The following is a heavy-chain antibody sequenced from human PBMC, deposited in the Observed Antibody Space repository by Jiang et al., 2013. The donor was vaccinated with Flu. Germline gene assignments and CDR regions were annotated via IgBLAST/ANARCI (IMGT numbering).Heavy chain of an antibody. CDR2: TSFEGGDI. CDR3: AKRIHSSGLHYYYYSGMDV. CDR1: GFSFSSFG. Sequence: VQLLESGGGVVQPGRSLRLSCAASGFSFSSFGMHWVRQAPGKGLEWVAHTSFEGGDIFYADSVKGRFTISRDNSGNTLYLQMSSLRAEDTAVYYCAKRIHSSGLHYYYYSGMDVWGQGTTVTVSS. J-gene: IGHJ6*02. V-gene: IGHV3-30*18. D-gene: IGHD3-22*01.